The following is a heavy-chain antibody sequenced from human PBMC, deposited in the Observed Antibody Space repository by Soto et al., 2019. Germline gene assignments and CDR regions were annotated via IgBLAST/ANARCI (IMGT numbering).Heavy chain of an antibody. CDR3: AKDSPHSSSWYGLRYYFAY. Sequence: GGSLRLSCAASGFTFSSYAMSWVRQAPGKGLEWVSAISGSGGSTYYADSVKGRFTISRDNSKNTLYLQMNSLRAEDTAVYYCAKDSPHSSSWYGLRYYFAYWGQGTLVTVSS. J-gene: IGHJ4*02. D-gene: IGHD6-13*01. V-gene: IGHV3-23*01. CDR1: GFTFSSYA. CDR2: ISGSGGST.